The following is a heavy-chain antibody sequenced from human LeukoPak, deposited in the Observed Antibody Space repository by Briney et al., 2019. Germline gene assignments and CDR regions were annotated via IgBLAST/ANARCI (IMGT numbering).Heavy chain of an antibody. J-gene: IGHJ4*02. D-gene: IGHD6-19*01. CDR2: VDPEDGET. Sequence: GASVEVSCKVSGYTFTDYYMHWVQQAPGKGLEWMGLVDPEDGETIYAEKFQGRVTITADTSTDTAYMELSSLRSEDTAVYYCATGIAVAGIPYYFDYWGQGTLVTVSS. CDR1: GYTFTDYY. CDR3: ATGIAVAGIPYYFDY. V-gene: IGHV1-69-2*01.